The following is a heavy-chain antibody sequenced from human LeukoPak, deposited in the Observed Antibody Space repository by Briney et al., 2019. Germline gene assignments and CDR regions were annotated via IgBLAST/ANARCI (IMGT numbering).Heavy chain of an antibody. D-gene: IGHD3-3*01. CDR1: GFSFSTYA. J-gene: IGHJ1*01. CDR2: IRNDGSKR. Sequence: GGSLRLSCAVSGFSFSTYAMHWVRQAPGKGLEWVAYIRNDGSKRYYADSVKGRFTISRGNSKNTLSLQMNSLRGEDTAVYYCAKSPMTSVNYFDFWGQGTLVTVSS. CDR3: AKSPMTSVNYFDF. V-gene: IGHV3-30*02.